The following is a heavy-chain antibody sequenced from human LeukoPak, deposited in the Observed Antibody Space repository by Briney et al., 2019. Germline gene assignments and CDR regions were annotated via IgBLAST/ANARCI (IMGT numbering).Heavy chain of an antibody. Sequence: GGSLRLSCAASGSTFSSYAMHWVRQAPGKGLEWVAVISYDGSNKYYADSVKGRFTISRDNSKNTLYLQMNSLRAEDTAVYYCARGGWSKSGWYFDYWGQGTLVTVSS. D-gene: IGHD6-19*01. J-gene: IGHJ4*02. CDR3: ARGGWSKSGWYFDY. CDR1: GSTFSSYA. CDR2: ISYDGSNK. V-gene: IGHV3-30-3*01.